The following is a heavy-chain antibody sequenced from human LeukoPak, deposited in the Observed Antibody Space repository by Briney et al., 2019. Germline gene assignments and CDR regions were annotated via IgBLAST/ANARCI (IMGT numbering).Heavy chain of an antibody. CDR2: INPSGGST. Sequence: ASVKVSCKASGYTFTSFYMHWVRQAPGQGLEWMGIINPSGGSTSYAQKFQGRVTMIKDTSTTTVYMELSSLRSEDTAVYYCARDEPSYSSGYYKGWFDPWGQGTLVTVSS. CDR1: GYTFTSFY. V-gene: IGHV1-46*01. J-gene: IGHJ5*02. CDR3: ARDEPSYSSGYYKGWFDP. D-gene: IGHD6-19*01.